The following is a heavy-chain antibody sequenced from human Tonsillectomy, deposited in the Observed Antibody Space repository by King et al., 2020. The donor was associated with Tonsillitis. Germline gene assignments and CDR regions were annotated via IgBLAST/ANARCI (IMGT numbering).Heavy chain of an antibody. CDR1: DYTFTSYG. CDR3: AGGGRDYGDYDYYYGMDV. D-gene: IGHD4-17*01. CDR2: ISVYNGNT. V-gene: IGHV1-18*04. Sequence: VQLVESGAEVKKPGASVEVSCKAFDYTFTSYGISGVRQAPGQGLEWMGWISVYNGNTNYAQKFQGRVTMTTDTSTSTAYMELRSLRSDDTAVYYCAGGGRDYGDYDYYYGMDVWGQGTTVTVSS. J-gene: IGHJ6*02.